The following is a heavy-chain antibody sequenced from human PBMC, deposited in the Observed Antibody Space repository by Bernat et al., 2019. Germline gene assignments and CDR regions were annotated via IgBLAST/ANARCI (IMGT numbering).Heavy chain of an antibody. CDR3: AHRGPGGIIFDY. CDR1: GFSLSTSGVD. Sequence: QITLKESGPTLVKPTQTLTLTCTFSGFSLSTSGVDVGWIRQPPGKALEWLALIYWDDDKRYSPSLKSRLTITKDTSKNQVVLTMTNMDPVDTATYYCAHRGPGGIIFDYWGQGTLVTVSS. CDR2: IYWDDDK. J-gene: IGHJ4*02. V-gene: IGHV2-5*02.